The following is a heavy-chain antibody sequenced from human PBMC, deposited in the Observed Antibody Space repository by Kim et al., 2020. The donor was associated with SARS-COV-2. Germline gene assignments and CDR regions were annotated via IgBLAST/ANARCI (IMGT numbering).Heavy chain of an antibody. J-gene: IGHJ1*01. Sequence: DSVKGRFTISRDNSKNTLYLQMNSLRAEDTAVYYCAKAPGYSSGWTYFQHWGQGTLVTVSS. CDR3: AKAPGYSSGWTYFQH. D-gene: IGHD6-19*01. V-gene: IGHV3-33*06.